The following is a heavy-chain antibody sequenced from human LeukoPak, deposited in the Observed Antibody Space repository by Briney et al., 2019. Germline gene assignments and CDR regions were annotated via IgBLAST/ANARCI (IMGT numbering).Heavy chain of an antibody. CDR2: IYYSGST. Sequence: SETLSLTCTVSGGSISSSSYYWGWIRQPPGKGLEWIGSIYYSGSTYYNPSLKSRVTISVDTSKNHFSLKLSSVTAADTAVYYCASASGASSSSYFDYWGQGTLVTVSS. CDR1: GGSISSSSYY. CDR3: ASASGASSSSYFDY. V-gene: IGHV4-39*07. J-gene: IGHJ4*02. D-gene: IGHD3-10*01.